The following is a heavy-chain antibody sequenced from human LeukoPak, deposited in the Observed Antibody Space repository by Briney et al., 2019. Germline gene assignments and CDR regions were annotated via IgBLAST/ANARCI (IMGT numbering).Heavy chain of an antibody. D-gene: IGHD3-9*01. CDR3: GRHLMGILTPYSEGVRVSNYYGLDV. J-gene: IGHJ6*02. Sequence: GESLKISCQGSGYSFTNYWLGWVRQIPGKGLEWMRIIYADDSDTRYSPSFQGQATIPANKPISTAYLQWSSLKASDAAIYYCGRHLMGILTPYSEGVRVSNYYGLDVWGQGTTVTVSS. CDR1: GYSFTNYW. CDR2: IYADDSDT. V-gene: IGHV5-51*01.